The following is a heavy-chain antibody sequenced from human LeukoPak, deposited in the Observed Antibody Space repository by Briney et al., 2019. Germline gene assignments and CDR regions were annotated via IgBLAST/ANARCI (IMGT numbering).Heavy chain of an antibody. D-gene: IGHD1-26*01. J-gene: IGHJ4*02. V-gene: IGHV3-53*01. CDR2: IYSGGST. Sequence: QPGGSLRLSCAASGFTVSSNYMSWVRQAPGKGLEWVSVIYSGGSTYYADSVKGRFTISRDNAKNSLYLQMNSLRVEDTAVYYCARLVGDRTIYDYWGQGTLVTVSS. CDR3: ARLVGDRTIYDY. CDR1: GFTVSSNY.